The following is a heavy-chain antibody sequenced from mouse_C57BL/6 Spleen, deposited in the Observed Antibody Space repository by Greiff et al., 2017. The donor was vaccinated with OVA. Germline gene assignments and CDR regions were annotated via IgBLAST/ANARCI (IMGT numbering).Heavy chain of an antibody. J-gene: IGHJ2*01. V-gene: IGHV14-3*01. CDR3: ARSGYYGSSFFDY. CDR1: GFNIKNTY. CDR2: IDPANGNT. Sequence: VHVKQSVAELVRPGASVKLSCTASGFNIKNTYMHWVKQRPEQGLEWIGRIDPANGNTKYAPKFQGKATITADTSSNTAYLQLSSLTSEDTAIYYCARSGYYGSSFFDYWGQGTTLTVSS. D-gene: IGHD1-1*01.